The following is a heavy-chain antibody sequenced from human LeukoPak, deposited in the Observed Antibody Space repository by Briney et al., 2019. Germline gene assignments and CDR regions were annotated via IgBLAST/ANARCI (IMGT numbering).Heavy chain of an antibody. D-gene: IGHD3-3*01. V-gene: IGHV4-59*01. CDR1: GGSISSYY. CDR3: ARVLLSNYDFWSGYSNWFDP. Sequence: SETLSLTCTVSGGSISSYYWSWIRQPPGKGLEWIGYTYYSGSTNYNPSLKSRVTISVDTSKNQFPLKLSSVTAADTAVYYCARVLLSNYDFWSGYSNWFDPWGQGTLVTVSS. CDR2: TYYSGST. J-gene: IGHJ5*02.